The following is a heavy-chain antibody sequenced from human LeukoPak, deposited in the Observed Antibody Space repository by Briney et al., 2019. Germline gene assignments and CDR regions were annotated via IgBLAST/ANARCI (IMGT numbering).Heavy chain of an antibody. CDR1: GGSISSGDYY. CDR2: IYYSGST. D-gene: IGHD4-23*01. J-gene: IGHJ4*02. V-gene: IGHV4-30-4*01. Sequence: PSETLSLTCTVSGGSISSGDYYWSWIRQPPGKGLEWIGYIYYSGSTYYNPSLKSRVTISVDTSKNQFSLKLSSVTAADTAVYYCARDNANGGNVGDYWGQGTLVTVSS. CDR3: ARDNANGGNVGDY.